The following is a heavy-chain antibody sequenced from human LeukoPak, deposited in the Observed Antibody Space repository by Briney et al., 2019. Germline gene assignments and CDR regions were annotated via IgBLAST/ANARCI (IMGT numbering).Heavy chain of an antibody. CDR2: IYYSGST. J-gene: IGHJ4*02. D-gene: IGHD3-22*01. CDR1: GGSISSSSYY. CDR3: ARTRGYYDS. V-gene: IGHV4-39*07. Sequence: PSETLSLTCTVSGGSISSSSYYWGWIRQPPGKGLEWIGSIYYSGSTYYNPSLKSRVTISVDTSKNQFSLKLSSVTAADTAVYYCARTRGYYDSWGQGTLVTVSS.